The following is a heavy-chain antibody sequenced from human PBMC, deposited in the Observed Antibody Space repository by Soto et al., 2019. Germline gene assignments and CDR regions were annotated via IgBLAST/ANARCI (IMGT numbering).Heavy chain of an antibody. CDR1: GFTFSDYY. D-gene: IGHD6-13*01. CDR2: ISSSGSAI. Sequence: QVQLVESGGGLVKPGGSLRLSCAASGFTFSDYYMSWIRQAPGKGLEWVSYISSSGSAIYYADSVKGRFTISRDNAKNSLYLQMNSLRAEDTAVYYCARSAAGTRWGGYYYYYGMDVWGQGTTVTVSS. J-gene: IGHJ6*02. CDR3: ARSAAGTRWGGYYYYYGMDV. V-gene: IGHV3-11*01.